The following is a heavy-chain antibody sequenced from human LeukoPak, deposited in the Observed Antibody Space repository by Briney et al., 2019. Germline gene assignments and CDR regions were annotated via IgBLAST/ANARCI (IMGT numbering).Heavy chain of an antibody. V-gene: IGHV4-4*02. Sequence: PSETLSLTCAVSGGSISSSNWWSWVRQPPGKGLEWIGEIYHSGSTYYNPSLKSRVTISVDTSKNQFSLKLSSVTAADTAVYYCARVWLANPFDYWGQGTLVTVSS. CDR3: ARVWLANPFDY. CDR1: GGSISSSNW. CDR2: IYHSGST. D-gene: IGHD6-19*01. J-gene: IGHJ4*02.